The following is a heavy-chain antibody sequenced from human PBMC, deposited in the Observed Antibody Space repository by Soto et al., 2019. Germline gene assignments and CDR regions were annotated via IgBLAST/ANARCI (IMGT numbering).Heavy chain of an antibody. CDR3: ATVVGYTGYQQGNPFDL. J-gene: IGHJ3*01. CDR1: GGSISRYY. D-gene: IGHD3-9*01. Sequence: SETLSLTCSVSGGSISRYYWSWIRQTAGKRLEWIGRMYHTGTTDYNPSLKRRLSMSVDTSKNQFSLRLRSVTAADTALYYCATVVGYTGYQQGNPFDLWGQGKLDTVSS. V-gene: IGHV4-4*07. CDR2: MYHTGTT.